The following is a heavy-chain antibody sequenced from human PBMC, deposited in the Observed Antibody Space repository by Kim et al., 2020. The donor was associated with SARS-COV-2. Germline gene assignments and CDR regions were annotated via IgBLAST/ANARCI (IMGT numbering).Heavy chain of an antibody. J-gene: IGHJ6*02. CDR3: ARDPPKSSSSSYYYYYGMDV. CDR1: GFTFSSYW. V-gene: IGHV3-7*01. CDR2: IKQDGSEK. D-gene: IGHD6-6*01. Sequence: GGSLRLSCAASGFTFSSYWMSWVRQAPGKGLEWVANIKQDGSEKYYVDSVKGRFTISRDNAKNSLYLQMNSLRAEDTAVYYCARDPPKSSSSSYYYYYGMDVWGQGTTVTVSS.